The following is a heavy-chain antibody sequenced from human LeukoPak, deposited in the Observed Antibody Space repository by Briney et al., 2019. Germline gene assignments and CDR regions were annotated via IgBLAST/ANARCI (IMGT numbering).Heavy chain of an antibody. V-gene: IGHV4-34*01. CDR1: GGGFFGYH. D-gene: IGHD4-23*01. J-gene: IGHJ4*02. CDR3: ARDPTTVITTPYYFAD. CDR2: LNHPAIT. Sequence: PSQTLSLTCAVSGGGFFGYHWNWGRQVPGEGLGWICELNHPAITHYNTSLKSRVTISVDKSKNQFPLRLRSVTAADTAIYYCARDPTTVITTPYYFADWGQGTLVTVSS.